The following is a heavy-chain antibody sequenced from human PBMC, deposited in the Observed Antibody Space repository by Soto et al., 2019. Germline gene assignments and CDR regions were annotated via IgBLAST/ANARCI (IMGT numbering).Heavy chain of an antibody. J-gene: IGHJ1*01. V-gene: IGHV3-30-3*01. CDR3: AREDESSGFAGTFHH. CDR2: IAFDGGNK. CDR1: GFSFSDYV. Sequence: QVQLVESGGGVVQPGGALRLSCAASGFSFSDYVMHWVRQAPGKGLEWVAGIAFDGGNKHYADSVKGRFTISRDNSQNTVXXXVXSXXXXXTXVYYCAREDESSGFAGTFHHWGQGTLVTVSS. D-gene: IGHD3-22*01.